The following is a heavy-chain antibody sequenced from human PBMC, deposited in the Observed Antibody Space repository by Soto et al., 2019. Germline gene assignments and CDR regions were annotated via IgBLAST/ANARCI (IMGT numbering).Heavy chain of an antibody. CDR1: GGTFSSYA. CDR2: IIPIFSTA. V-gene: IGHV1-69*13. D-gene: IGHD3-9*01. Sequence: ASVKVSCKASGGTFSSYAISWVRQAPGQGLEWMGGIIPIFSTANYAQKFQGRVTITADESTSTAYMELSSLRSEDTAVYYCARDPDILTGWYYYGMDVWGQGTTVTVS. CDR3: ARDPDILTGWYYYGMDV. J-gene: IGHJ6*02.